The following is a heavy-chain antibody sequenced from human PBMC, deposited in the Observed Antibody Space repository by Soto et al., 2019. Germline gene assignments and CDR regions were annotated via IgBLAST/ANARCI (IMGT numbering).Heavy chain of an antibody. D-gene: IGHD3-22*01. CDR1: GGSISSSSYY. V-gene: IGHV4-39*01. CDR2: IYYSGST. J-gene: IGHJ6*02. CDR3: ARPSYDSSGYYLNYYYYGMDV. Sequence: PSETLSLTCTVSGGSISSSSYYWGWIRQPPGKGLEWIGSIYYSGSTYYNPSLKSRVTISVDTSKNQFSLKLSSVTAADTAVYYCARPSYDSSGYYLNYYYYGMDVWGQGTTVTVSS.